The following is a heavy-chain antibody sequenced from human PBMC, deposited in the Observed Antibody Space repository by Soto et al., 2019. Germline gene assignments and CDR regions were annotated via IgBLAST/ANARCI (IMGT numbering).Heavy chain of an antibody. CDR3: ARGRGYGDCHYYSAIHV. CDR2: ISAYNGNT. Sequence: GASVKVSCKASGYTFTSYGISWVRQAPGQGLEWMGWISAYNGNTNYAQKLQGRVTMTTDTSTSTAYMELRSLRSDDTAVYYCARGRGYGDCHYYSAIHVSGKRPIVTRSS. V-gene: IGHV1-18*01. D-gene: IGHD2-21*01. CDR1: GYTFTSYG. J-gene: IGHJ6*04.